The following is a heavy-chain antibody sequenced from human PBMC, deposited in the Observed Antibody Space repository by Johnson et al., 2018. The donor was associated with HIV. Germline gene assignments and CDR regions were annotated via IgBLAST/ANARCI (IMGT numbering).Heavy chain of an antibody. CDR1: EFTLSSYA. CDR2: ISGSSGST. Sequence: VQLVESGGGVVRPGGSLRLSCAASEFTLSSYAMSWVRQAPGKGLEWVSAISGSSGSTYYADSVKGRFTISRDNAKNTLYLQMNSLRAEDTAVYYCAKGLWLKYQLLHDGFDIWGQGTMVTVSS. D-gene: IGHD2-2*01. CDR3: AKGLWLKYQLLHDGFDI. V-gene: IGHV3-23*04. J-gene: IGHJ3*02.